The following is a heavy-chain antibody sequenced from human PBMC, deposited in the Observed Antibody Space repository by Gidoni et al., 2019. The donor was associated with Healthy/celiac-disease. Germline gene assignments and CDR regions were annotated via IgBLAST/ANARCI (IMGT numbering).Heavy chain of an antibody. CDR2: ISWNSGSI. V-gene: IGHV3-9*01. D-gene: IGHD2-2*02. CDR1: GFTFDDYA. J-gene: IGHJ3*02. CDR3: AKVVVPAAIRGGAFDI. Sequence: EVQLVESGGGLVQPGRSLRLSRAASGFTFDDYAMHWVRQAPGKGLELVSGISWNSGSIGYADSVKGRFTISRDNAKNALYLQMNSLRAEDTALYYCAKVVVPAAIRGGAFDIWGQGTMVTVFS.